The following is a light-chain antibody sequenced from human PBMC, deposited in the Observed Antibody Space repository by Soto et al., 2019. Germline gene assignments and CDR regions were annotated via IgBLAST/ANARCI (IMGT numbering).Light chain of an antibody. CDR2: EGS. Sequence: QSVLTQPASVSGSPGQSITISCTGTSSDVGTYNLVSWYQQHPGKAPKLVIYEGSKRPSGVSNRFSGSKSGNTASLTISGLQAEDEADYYCCSYASSNTLLFGGGTQLTVL. V-gene: IGLV2-23*01. J-gene: IGLJ2*01. CDR1: SSDVGTYNL. CDR3: CSYASSNTLL.